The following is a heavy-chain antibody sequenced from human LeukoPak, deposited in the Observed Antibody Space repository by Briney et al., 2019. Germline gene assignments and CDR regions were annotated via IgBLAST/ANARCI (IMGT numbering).Heavy chain of an antibody. CDR2: ISAYIGNT. D-gene: IGHD3-10*01. Sequence: ASVKVSCKASGYTFTSYGISWVRQAPGQGLEWMGWISAYIGNTNYAQKLQGRVTMTTDTSTSTAYMELRSLRSDDTAVYYCARGPMVRGVIQYYFDYWGQGTLATVSS. CDR1: GYTFTSYG. V-gene: IGHV1-18*01. CDR3: ARGPMVRGVIQYYFDY. J-gene: IGHJ4*02.